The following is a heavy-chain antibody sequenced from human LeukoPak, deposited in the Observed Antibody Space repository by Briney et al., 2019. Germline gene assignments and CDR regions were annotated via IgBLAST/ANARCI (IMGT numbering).Heavy chain of an antibody. CDR1: GFTFSSYE. CDR3: AKDREYYYDSSGYFHFDY. Sequence: GGSLRLSCAASGFTFSSYEMNWVRQAPGKGLEWVSAISGSGGSTYYADSVKGRFTISRDNSKNTLYLQMNSLRAEDTAVYYCAKDREYYYDSSGYFHFDYWGQGTLVTVSS. D-gene: IGHD3-22*01. J-gene: IGHJ4*02. CDR2: ISGSGGST. V-gene: IGHV3-23*01.